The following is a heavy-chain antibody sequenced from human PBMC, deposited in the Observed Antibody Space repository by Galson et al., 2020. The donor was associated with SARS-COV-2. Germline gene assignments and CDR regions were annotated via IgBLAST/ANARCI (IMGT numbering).Heavy chain of an antibody. CDR1: GYSISSGYY. CDR2: IYHSGST. CDR3: ARDDSGGAYYDFWSGYYNPTVFDL. V-gene: IGHV4-38-2*02. D-gene: IGHD3-3*01. J-gene: IGHJ2*01. Sequence: SETLSLTCTVSGYSISSGYYWGWSRHPPGKGLQWIGSIYHSGSTYYNPSLKSRVTISLDTSKNHFSLKLSSVTAADTAVYYCARDDSGGAYYDFWSGYYNPTVFDLWGRGTLVTVSS.